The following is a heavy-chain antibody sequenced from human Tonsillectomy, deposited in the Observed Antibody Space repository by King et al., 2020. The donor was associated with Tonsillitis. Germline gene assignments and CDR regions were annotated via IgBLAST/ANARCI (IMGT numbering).Heavy chain of an antibody. Sequence: VQLVESGGGLVQPGGSLRLSCAASGFTFRSYAISWVRQPPGKGLEWFSATSGNSINTYSPDSVKGRFTISRDNSKNTVFLQINSLRAEVTAVYYCAKDLEISSGYYYPGAFDFWGQGTMVTVSS. CDR2: TSGNSINT. V-gene: IGHV3-23*04. D-gene: IGHD3-22*01. J-gene: IGHJ3*01. CDR1: GFTFRSYA. CDR3: AKDLEISSGYYYPGAFDF.